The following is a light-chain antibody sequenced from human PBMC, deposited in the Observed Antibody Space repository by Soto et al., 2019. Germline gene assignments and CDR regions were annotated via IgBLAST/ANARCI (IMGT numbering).Light chain of an antibody. V-gene: IGLV7-46*01. J-gene: IGLJ2*01. CDR3: LLSYEGARTV. CDR2: DTN. CDR1: TGAVTSGHY. Sequence: QAVVTQEPSLTVSPGGTVTLTCGSSTGAVTSGHYPYWFQQKPGQAPRTLIYDTNNKHSWTPARFSGSLLGGKAALTLSGAQPEDEAEYYCLLSYEGARTVFGGGTKVTVL.